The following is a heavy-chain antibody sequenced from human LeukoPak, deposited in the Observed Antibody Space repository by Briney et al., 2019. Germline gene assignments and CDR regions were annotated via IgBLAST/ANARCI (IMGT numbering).Heavy chain of an antibody. CDR1: GFTFDDYG. J-gene: IGHJ4*02. V-gene: IGHV3-20*04. CDR2: INWNGDYT. D-gene: IGHD3-10*02. CDR3: ASRQGLGWHYVN. Sequence: PGGSLRLSCAISGFTFDDYGMNWVRQAPGKGLEWVSGINWNGDYTHYADSVKGRFTISRDNSKNTLYLQMNSLRAEDTAVYYCASRQGLGWHYVNWGQGTLVTVSS.